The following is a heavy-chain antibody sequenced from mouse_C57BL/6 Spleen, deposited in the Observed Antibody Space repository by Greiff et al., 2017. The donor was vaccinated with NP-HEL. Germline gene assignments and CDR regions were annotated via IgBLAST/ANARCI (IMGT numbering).Heavy chain of an antibody. D-gene: IGHD1-1*01. CDR2: IYPRSGNT. CDR3: ARITTVVATRYFDV. Sequence: VKLMESGAELARPGASVKLSCKASGYTFTSYGISWVKQRTGQGLEWIGEIYPRSGNTYYNEKFKGKATLTADKSSSTAYMELRSLTSEDSAVYFCARITTVVATRYFDVWGTGTTVTVSS. CDR1: GYTFTSYG. J-gene: IGHJ1*03. V-gene: IGHV1-81*01.